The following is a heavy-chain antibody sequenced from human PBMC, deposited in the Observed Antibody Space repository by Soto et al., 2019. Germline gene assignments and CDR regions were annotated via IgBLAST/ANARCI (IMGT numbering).Heavy chain of an antibody. D-gene: IGHD5-18*01. V-gene: IGHV1-18*01. J-gene: IGHJ6*02. CDR2: INADYGNT. CDR3: ARCIQGDDDYGMDV. CDR1: GYTFYSHS. Sequence: QAQLVQSGAEVRKPGASVKVSCKASGYTFYSHSISWVRQAPGQGLEWMGRINADYGNTQYAQKFRGRVTMTTDTSTTTVYMEPTNLRSDDTAVYYCARCIQGDDDYGMDVWGQGTTVTVSS.